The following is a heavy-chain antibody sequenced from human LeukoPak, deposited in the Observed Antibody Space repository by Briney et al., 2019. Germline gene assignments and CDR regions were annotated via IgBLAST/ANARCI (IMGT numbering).Heavy chain of an antibody. D-gene: IGHD1-26*01. CDR2: IYHSGST. CDR1: GYSISSGYY. J-gene: IGHJ4*02. V-gene: IGHV4-38-2*01. Sequence: PSETLSLTCAVSGYSISSGYYWGWIRQPPGKGLEWIGSIYHSGSTYYNPSLKSRVTISVDTSKNQSSLKLSSVTAADTAVYYCARLLSDPDYWGQGTLVTVSS. CDR3: ARLLSDPDY.